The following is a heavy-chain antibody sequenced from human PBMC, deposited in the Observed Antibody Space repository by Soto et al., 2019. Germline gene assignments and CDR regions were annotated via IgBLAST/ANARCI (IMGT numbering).Heavy chain of an antibody. CDR2: INAGFGAT. CDR3: ATEWSGGSCYGASGMDV. D-gene: IGHD2-15*01. CDR1: GGTFGRYA. V-gene: IGHV1-69*06. J-gene: IGHJ6*02. Sequence: QVQLEQSGAEVKKPGSSVKVSCKASGGTFGRYAISWVRRAPGQSLEWMGQINAGFGATDLAQMFQGRVTITADKSTTTVYMELSSLRSDGTAVYYSATEWSGGSCYGASGMDVWGQGPTVTVSS.